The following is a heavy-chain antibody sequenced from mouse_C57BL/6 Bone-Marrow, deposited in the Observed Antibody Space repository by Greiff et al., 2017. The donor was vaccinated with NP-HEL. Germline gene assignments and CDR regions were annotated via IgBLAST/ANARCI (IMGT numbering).Heavy chain of an antibody. CDR3: ARRRAMDY. CDR2: ISSGGSYT. CDR1: RVPVTRSF. J-gene: IGHJ4*01. V-gene: IGHV5-6*02. Sequence: EVKLVESGGDLVKPGGSLKLSFAASRVPVTRSFIAVVRPPPDPRLDWVATISSGGSYTYYPDSVKGRFTISRDNAKNTLYLQMSSLKSEDTAMYYCARRRAMDYWGQGTSVTVSS.